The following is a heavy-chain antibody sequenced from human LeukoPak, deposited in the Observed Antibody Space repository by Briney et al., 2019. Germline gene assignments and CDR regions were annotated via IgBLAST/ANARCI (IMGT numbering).Heavy chain of an antibody. V-gene: IGHV1-8*03. Sequence: ASVKVSCKASGYTFTSYDINWVRQATGQGLEWMGWMNPNSGNTGYAQKFQGRVTITWNTSISTTYMELSSLRSEDTAVFYYARGPSGSWSSRVRYMDVWGKGTTVTVSS. D-gene: IGHD6-13*01. CDR2: MNPNSGNT. CDR3: ARGPSGSWSSRVRYMDV. CDR1: GYTFTSYD. J-gene: IGHJ6*03.